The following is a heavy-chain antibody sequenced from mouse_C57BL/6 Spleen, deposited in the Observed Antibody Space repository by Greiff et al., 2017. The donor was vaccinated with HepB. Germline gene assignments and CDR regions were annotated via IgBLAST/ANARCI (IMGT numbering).Heavy chain of an antibody. J-gene: IGHJ4*01. CDR2: IYPGDGDT. V-gene: IGHV1-82*01. CDR1: GYAFSSSW. CDR3: ASKHYYGSSSYAMDY. D-gene: IGHD1-1*01. Sequence: QVQLQQSGPELVKPGASVKISCKASGYAFSSSWMNWVKQRPGKGLEWIGRIYPGDGDTNYNGKFKGKATLTADKSSSTAYMQLSSLTSEDSAVYFCASKHYYGSSSYAMDYWGQGTSVTVSS.